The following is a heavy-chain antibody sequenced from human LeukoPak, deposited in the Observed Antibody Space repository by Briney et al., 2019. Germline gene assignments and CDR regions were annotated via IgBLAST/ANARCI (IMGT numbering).Heavy chain of an antibody. J-gene: IGHJ4*02. D-gene: IGHD5-24*01. CDR2: IIPILGIA. CDR3: ARSRDGYNNFDY. V-gene: IGHV1-69*02. CDR1: GGTFSSYT. Sequence: SVKVSCKASGGTFSSYTISWVRQAPGQGLEWMGRIIPILGIANYAQKFQGRVTITADKSTSTAYMELSSLRSEDTAVYYCARSRDGYNNFDYWGQETLVTVSS.